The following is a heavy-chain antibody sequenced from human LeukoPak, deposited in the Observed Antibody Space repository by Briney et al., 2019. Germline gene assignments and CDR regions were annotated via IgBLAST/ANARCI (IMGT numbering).Heavy chain of an antibody. D-gene: IGHD5-18*01. CDR2: VRDNGEN. CDR3: ARQPANTAAFDI. Sequence: PSETLSLTCTVSGGSINTYYWSWVRQPPGKGLEWIAYVRDNGENNYNPSLKSRVAISVDTANNQISLRLNFVTAADTAIYYCARQPANTAAFDIWGLGTMVAVSS. V-gene: IGHV4-59*08. CDR1: GGSINTYY. J-gene: IGHJ3*02.